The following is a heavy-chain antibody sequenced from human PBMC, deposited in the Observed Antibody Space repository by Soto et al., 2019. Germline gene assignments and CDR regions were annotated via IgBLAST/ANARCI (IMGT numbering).Heavy chain of an antibody. CDR1: GGLFSSFA. Sequence: QVQLVQSGPEVQKVGSSVKISCRDSGGLFSSFAISGVRQAPGQGLEWLGGIIPVFGTTNYAAKFQDRVTITADESTNTAYMELSSLRSDDTAMYYCARGGGPYVWFNEFWGQGTLLTVSP. V-gene: IGHV1-69*01. J-gene: IGHJ4*02. CDR3: ARGGGPYVWFNEF. D-gene: IGHD3-16*01. CDR2: IIPVFGTT.